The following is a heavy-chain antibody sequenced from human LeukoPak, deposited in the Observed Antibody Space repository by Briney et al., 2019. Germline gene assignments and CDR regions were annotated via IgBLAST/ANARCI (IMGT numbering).Heavy chain of an antibody. J-gene: IGHJ6*02. CDR3: ARDQVVAAMGPTYYGMDV. Sequence: SETLSLTCAVYGGSFSGYYWSWIRQPPGKGLVWIGEINHSGSTNYNPSLKSRVTISVDTSKNQFSLKLSSVTAADTAVYYCARDQVVAAMGPTYYGMDVWGQGTTVTVSS. D-gene: IGHD2-15*01. CDR1: GGSFSGYY. CDR2: INHSGST. V-gene: IGHV4-34*01.